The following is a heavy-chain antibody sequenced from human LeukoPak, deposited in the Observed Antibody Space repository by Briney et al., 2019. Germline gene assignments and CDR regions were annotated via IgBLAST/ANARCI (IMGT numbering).Heavy chain of an antibody. CDR1: GYSFTSYW. CDR2: IYPGDSDT. V-gene: IGHV5-51*01. J-gene: IGHJ6*02. Sequence: GESLKISCKGSGYSFTSYWIGWVRQMPGKGLEWMGIIYPGDSDTRYSPSFQGQVTISADKSISTAYLQWSSLKAPDTAMYYCARHGYSYGYPAGGYYGMDVWGQGTTVTVSS. D-gene: IGHD5-18*01. CDR3: ARHGYSYGYPAGGYYGMDV.